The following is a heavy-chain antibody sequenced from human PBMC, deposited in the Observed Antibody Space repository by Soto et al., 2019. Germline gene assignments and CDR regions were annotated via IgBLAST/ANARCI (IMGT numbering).Heavy chain of an antibody. V-gene: IGHV1-3*01. J-gene: IGHJ4*02. CDR3: ARAVVNYYGSGALDY. CDR1: GYTLTSYA. D-gene: IGHD3-10*01. CDR2: INAGNGNT. Sequence: ASVKVSCKASGYTLTSYAMHWVRQAPGQRLEWMGWINAGNGNTKYSQKFQGRVTITRDTSASTAYMELSSLRSEDTAVYYCARAVVNYYGSGALDYWGQGTLVTVSS.